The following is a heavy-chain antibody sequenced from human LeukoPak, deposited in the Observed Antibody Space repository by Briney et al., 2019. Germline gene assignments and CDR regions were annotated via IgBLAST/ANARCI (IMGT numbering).Heavy chain of an antibody. D-gene: IGHD3-9*01. V-gene: IGHV1-3*01. CDR3: ARGYYDILTGYSRTWFDP. CDR2: INGGNGNT. Sequence: ASVKLSCKASGYTFTRYALHWVRQAPGQRLECMGWINGGNGNTKYSQKFQGRVTITRDTSASTAYMELSSLRSEDTAVYYCARGYYDILTGYSRTWFDPWGQGTLVTVSS. J-gene: IGHJ5*02. CDR1: GYTFTRYA.